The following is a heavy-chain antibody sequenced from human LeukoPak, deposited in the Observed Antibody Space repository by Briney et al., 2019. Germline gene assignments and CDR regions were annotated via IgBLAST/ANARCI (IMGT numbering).Heavy chain of an antibody. D-gene: IGHD2-2*01. CDR2: INPNSGTT. J-gene: IGHJ4*02. CDR1: GYTFTSYY. V-gene: IGHV1-2*02. CDR3: TRGRPVSSSGSLEGH. Sequence: GASVKVSCKASGYTFTSYYMHWVRQAPGQGLEWMAWINPNSGTTNYAQRFQGRVTVTRDTSISTAYMELSRLISDDTAVYYCTRGRPVSSSGSLEGHWGQGTLVTVSS.